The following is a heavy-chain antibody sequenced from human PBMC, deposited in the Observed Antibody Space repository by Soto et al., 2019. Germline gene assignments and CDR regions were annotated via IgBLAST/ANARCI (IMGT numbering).Heavy chain of an antibody. V-gene: IGHV3-23*01. CDR2: ISDSSAST. CDR1: GFTFSSYA. Sequence: GGSLRLSCEASGFTFSSYAMNWVRQAPGKGLEWVSVISDSSASTYYSDSVKGRFTISRDNSKRMLYMQMNSLRPEDTAVYYCARAEVDYWGPGTLVTVSS. J-gene: IGHJ4*02. CDR3: ARAEVDY.